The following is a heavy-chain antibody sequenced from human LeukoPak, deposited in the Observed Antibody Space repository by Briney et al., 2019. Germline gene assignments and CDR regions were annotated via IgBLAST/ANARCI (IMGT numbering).Heavy chain of an antibody. CDR3: ARVGAAYQDSNY. V-gene: IGHV1-2*02. Sequence: ASVKVSFKASGYTFTGYYMHWVRQAPGQGLEWMGWINPNSGGTNYAQKFQGRVTITRDTSISTAYMELGRLRSDDTAVYFCARVGAAYQDSNYWGQGTLVTVSS. J-gene: IGHJ4*02. D-gene: IGHD1-26*01. CDR2: INPNSGGT. CDR1: GYTFTGYY.